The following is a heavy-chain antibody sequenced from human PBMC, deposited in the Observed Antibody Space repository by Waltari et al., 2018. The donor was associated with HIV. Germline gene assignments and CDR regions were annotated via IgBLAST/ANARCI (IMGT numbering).Heavy chain of an antibody. Sequence: QVQLVESGGGLVMPGGSLRLSCAASGFTVNDYFMNWIRQAPGNGLEWVSYLTPTGYFMYYADSGRGRFTVSRDSAKNLLYLQVNSLTAEDTAVYYCARDAVTDDAFDLWGQGTMVTVSS. CDR1: GFTVNDYF. CDR2: LTPTGYFM. CDR3: ARDAVTDDAFDL. V-gene: IGHV3-11*01. J-gene: IGHJ3*01. D-gene: IGHD6-19*01.